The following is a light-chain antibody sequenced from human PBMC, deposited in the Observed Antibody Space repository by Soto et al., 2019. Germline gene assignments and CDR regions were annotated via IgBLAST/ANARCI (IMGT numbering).Light chain of an antibody. V-gene: IGKV1-5*01. CDR1: QSMSTW. CDR2: DAS. J-gene: IGKJ1*01. CDR3: QQYNTYSET. Sequence: LQLTQAPSTPCASVGDRVSMTSPASQSMSTWLAWYQQKPRKAPKLLIYDASNLKTGVPSSCSGSGSVTEFTLTINSLQPDDFATYYCQQYNTYSETFGQGTKVDIK.